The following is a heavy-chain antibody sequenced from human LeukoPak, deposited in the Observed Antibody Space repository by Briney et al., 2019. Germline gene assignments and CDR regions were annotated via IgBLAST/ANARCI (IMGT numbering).Heavy chain of an antibody. J-gene: IGHJ5*02. CDR3: AVGGQVYWFDP. V-gene: IGHV1-46*01. CDR1: GYTFTGYY. Sequence: GASVKVSCKASGYTFTGYYMHWVRQAPGQGLEWMGIINPSGGSTSYAQKFQGRVTMTRDTSTSTVYMELSSLRSEDTAVYYCAVGGQVYWFDPWGQGTLVTVSS. D-gene: IGHD2-15*01. CDR2: INPSGGST.